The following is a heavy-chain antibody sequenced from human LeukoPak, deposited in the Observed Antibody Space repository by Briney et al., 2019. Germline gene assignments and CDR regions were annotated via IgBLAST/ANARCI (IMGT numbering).Heavy chain of an antibody. Sequence: GGSLRLSCAVSGFIFSDQYMDWVRQAPGKGLEWVGRTQNKANSYTMDYAASVRGRFTISRDDSKNSLSLQMNGLKTEDTAVYYCVRRNYVAFDIWGQGTMVIVSS. CDR1: GFIFSDQY. CDR2: TQNKANSYTM. CDR3: VRRNYVAFDI. V-gene: IGHV3-72*01. J-gene: IGHJ3*02. D-gene: IGHD1-7*01.